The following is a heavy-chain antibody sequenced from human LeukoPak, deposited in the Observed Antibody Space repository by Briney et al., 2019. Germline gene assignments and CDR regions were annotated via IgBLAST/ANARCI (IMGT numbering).Heavy chain of an antibody. J-gene: IGHJ3*02. V-gene: IGHV4-4*07. Sequence: SETLSLTCTVSGGSISSYYWSWIRQPAGKGLEWIGRIYTSGSTNYNPSLKSRVTISVDTSKNQFSLKLSSVTAADTAVYYCARHVHYYDSSGYYPDAFDIWGQGTMVTVSS. CDR3: ARHVHYYDSSGYYPDAFDI. CDR2: IYTSGST. D-gene: IGHD3-22*01. CDR1: GGSISSYY.